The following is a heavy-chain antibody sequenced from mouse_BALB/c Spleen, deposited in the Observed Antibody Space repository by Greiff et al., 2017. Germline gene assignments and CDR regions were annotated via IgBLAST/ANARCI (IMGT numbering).Heavy chain of an antibody. CDR2: IDPETGGT. CDR1: GYTFTDYE. CDR3: TRYYGNYWFAY. J-gene: IGHJ3*01. D-gene: IGHD2-1*01. V-gene: IGHV1-15*01. Sequence: QVQLQQSGAELVRPGASVTLSCKASGYTFTDYEMHWVKQTPVHGLEWIGAIDPETGGTAYNQKFKGKATLTADKSSSTAYMELRSLTSVDSAVYYCTRYYGNYWFAYWGQGTLVTVSA.